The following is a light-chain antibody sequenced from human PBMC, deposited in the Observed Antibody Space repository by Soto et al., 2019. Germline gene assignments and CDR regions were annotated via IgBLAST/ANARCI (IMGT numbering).Light chain of an antibody. Sequence: QSALTQPRSVSGSPGQSATISCTGSSSDVGGYNYVSWYQQHPGKAPKLMIYDVSKRPSGVPDRFSGSKSGNRASLTISGLHAEDEADYYCCSYAGSYTLYVFGTGTKLTVL. J-gene: IGLJ1*01. CDR1: SSDVGGYNY. CDR2: DVS. CDR3: CSYAGSYTLYV. V-gene: IGLV2-11*01.